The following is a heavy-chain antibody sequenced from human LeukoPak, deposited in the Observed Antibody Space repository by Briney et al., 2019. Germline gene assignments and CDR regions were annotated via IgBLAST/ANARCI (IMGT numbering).Heavy chain of an antibody. CDR2: ISSSSSTI. Sequence: GGSLRLSCAASGFTFSSYSMNWVRQAPGKGLEWVSYISSSSSTIYYADSVKGRFTISRDNAKNSLYLQTNSLRAEDTAVYYCARDQDILTGYYSTPFDYWGQGTLVTVSS. CDR1: GFTFSSYS. J-gene: IGHJ4*02. D-gene: IGHD3-9*01. V-gene: IGHV3-48*04. CDR3: ARDQDILTGYYSTPFDY.